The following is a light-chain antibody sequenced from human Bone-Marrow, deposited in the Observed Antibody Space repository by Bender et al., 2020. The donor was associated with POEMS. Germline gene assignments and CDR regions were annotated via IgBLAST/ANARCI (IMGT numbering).Light chain of an antibody. CDR1: SSNIGAHA. CDR2: SSH. Sequence: QSVLTQPPSASGTPGQRVTISCSGGSSNIGAHAVNWYQHLPVTAPKLLIYSSHRRPSKVPDRFSDSRSGTSASLAISGLQSEDEADYSCAVWDDSLDGWVFGGGTKLTVL. CDR3: AVWDDSLDGWV. V-gene: IGLV1-44*01. J-gene: IGLJ3*02.